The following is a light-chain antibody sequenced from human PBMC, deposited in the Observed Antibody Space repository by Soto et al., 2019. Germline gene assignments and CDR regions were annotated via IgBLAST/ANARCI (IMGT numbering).Light chain of an antibody. J-gene: IGKJ1*01. CDR2: RAS. V-gene: IGKV3-15*01. Sequence: DIVMTQSPATLSVSPGERATLSCRASQSISTNLAWYQQKPGQAPRLLIYRASTRATGIPARFSGSGSGTDFTLTISSLQFEDFAIYYCQHYNNWPPWTFGQGTKVEIK. CDR1: QSISTN. CDR3: QHYNNWPPWT.